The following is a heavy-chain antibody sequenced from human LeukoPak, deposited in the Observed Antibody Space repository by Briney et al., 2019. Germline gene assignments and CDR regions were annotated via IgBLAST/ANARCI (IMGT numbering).Heavy chain of an antibody. D-gene: IGHD3-10*01. CDR2: ISWDGGST. Sequence: GGSLRLSCAASGFTFDDYTMHWVRQAPGKGLEWVSLISWDGGSTYYADSVKGRFTISRDNSKNSLYLQMNSLRAEDTALYYCAKGATYYYGSGSQGLVGPYYYYYMDVWGKGTTVTVSS. CDR3: AKGATYYYGSGSQGLVGPYYYYYMDV. V-gene: IGHV3-43D*03. CDR1: GFTFDDYT. J-gene: IGHJ6*03.